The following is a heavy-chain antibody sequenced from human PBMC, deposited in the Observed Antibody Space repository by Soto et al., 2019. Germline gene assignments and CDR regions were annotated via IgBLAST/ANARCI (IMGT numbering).Heavy chain of an antibody. D-gene: IGHD6-13*01. V-gene: IGHV4-34*01. CDR3: ARARIAAAGHRYYYYGMDV. Sequence: ETLSLTCAVYGGSFSGYYWSWIRQPPGKGLEWIGEINHSGGTNYNPSLKSRVTISVDTSKNQFSLKLSSVTAADTAVYYCARARIAAAGHRYYYYGMDVWGQGTTVTVYS. J-gene: IGHJ6*02. CDR2: INHSGGT. CDR1: GGSFSGYY.